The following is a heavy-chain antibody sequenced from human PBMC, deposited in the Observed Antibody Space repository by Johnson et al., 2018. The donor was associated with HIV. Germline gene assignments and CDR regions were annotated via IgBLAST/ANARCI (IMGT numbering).Heavy chain of an antibody. J-gene: IGHJ3*02. CDR1: GFTFSSYA. V-gene: IGHV3-23*04. CDR2: ISGSGGST. D-gene: IGHD1-26*01. Sequence: VQLVESGGGLVQPGGSLRLACAASGFTFSSYAMSWVRQAPGKGLEWVSAISGSGGSTYYADSVKGRFTISRDNAKNSLYLQMNSLRAEDTAVYYCARGGSYLTLDDAFDIWGQGTMVTVSS. CDR3: ARGGSYLTLDDAFDI.